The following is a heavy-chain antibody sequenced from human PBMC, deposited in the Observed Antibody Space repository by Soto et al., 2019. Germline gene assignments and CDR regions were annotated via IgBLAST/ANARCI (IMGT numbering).Heavy chain of an antibody. V-gene: IGHV4-59*01. D-gene: IGHD5-12*01. CDR1: GGSISSYY. Sequence: PSETLSLTCTVSGGSISSYYWSWIRQPPGKGLEWIGYIYYSGSTNYNPSLKSRVTISVDTSKNQFSLKLSSVTAADTAVYYCARRSGFRLFDPWGQGTLVTVSS. CDR3: ARRSGFRLFDP. CDR2: IYYSGST. J-gene: IGHJ5*02.